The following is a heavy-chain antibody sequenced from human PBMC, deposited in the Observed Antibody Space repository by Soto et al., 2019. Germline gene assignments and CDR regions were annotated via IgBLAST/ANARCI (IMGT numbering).Heavy chain of an antibody. J-gene: IGHJ6*02. D-gene: IGHD2-2*01. CDR3: ARRGVPAATRYGYYYYGMDV. Sequence: SETLSLTCTVSGGSVSSGSYYWSWIRQPPGKGLEWIGYIYYSGSTNYNPSLKSRVTISVDTSKNQFSLKLSSVSAADTAVYYCARRGVPAATRYGYYYYGMDVWGQGTTVTVSS. CDR2: IYYSGST. V-gene: IGHV4-61*01. CDR1: GGSVSSGSYY.